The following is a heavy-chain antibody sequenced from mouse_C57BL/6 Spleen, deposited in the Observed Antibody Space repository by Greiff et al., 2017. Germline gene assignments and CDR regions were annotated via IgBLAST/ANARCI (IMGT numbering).Heavy chain of an antibody. J-gene: IGHJ2*01. D-gene: IGHD3-2*02. CDR2: INPSNGGT. CDR3: ARAVPRQRRLPYFDY. V-gene: IGHV1-53*01. Sequence: VQLQQPGTELVKPGASVKLSCKASGYTFTSYWMHWVKQRPGQGLGWIGNINPSNGGTNYNEKFKSKSTLTVDKSSSTAYMQRSSLTSEDSAVYYGARAVPRQRRLPYFDYWSQGTTLTVSS. CDR1: GYTFTSYW.